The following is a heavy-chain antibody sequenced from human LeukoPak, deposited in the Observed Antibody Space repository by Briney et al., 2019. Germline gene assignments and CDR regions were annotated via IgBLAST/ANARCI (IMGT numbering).Heavy chain of an antibody. CDR2: IYYSGST. CDR3: ARGGKYYDFWSGYPKGYYFDY. J-gene: IGHJ4*02. Sequence: SETLSLTCTVSGGSISSSSYYWGWIRQPPGKGLEWIGSIYYSGSTYYNPSLKSRVTMSVDTSKNQFSLKLSSVTAADTAVYYCARGGKYYDFWSGYPKGYYFDYWGQGTLVTVSS. V-gene: IGHV4-39*07. D-gene: IGHD3-3*01. CDR1: GGSISSSSYY.